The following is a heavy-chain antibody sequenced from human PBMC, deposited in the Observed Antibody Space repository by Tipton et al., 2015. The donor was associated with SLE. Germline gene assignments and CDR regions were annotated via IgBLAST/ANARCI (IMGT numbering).Heavy chain of an antibody. J-gene: IGHJ3*02. Sequence: SLRLSCAASGFTFSSYAMHWVRQAPGKGLEWVAVISYDGSNKYYADSVKGRFTISRDNSKNTLYLQMNSLRAEDTAVYYCARGRGRYDAFDIWGQGTMVTVSS. V-gene: IGHV3-30*04. D-gene: IGHD3-10*01. CDR1: GFTFSSYA. CDR2: ISYDGSNK. CDR3: ARGRGRYDAFDI.